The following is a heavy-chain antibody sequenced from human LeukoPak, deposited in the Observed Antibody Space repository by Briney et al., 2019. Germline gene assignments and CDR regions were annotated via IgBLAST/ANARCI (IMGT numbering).Heavy chain of an antibody. Sequence: PGGSLRLSCAASGFTFSTYAMHWVRQAPGKGREWVAVISYDGSNKYYADSVKGRFTISRDNSKNTLYLQMNTLRAEDTAVYYCAKDVSWNWFDPWGQGTLVTVSS. CDR3: AKDVSWNWFDP. V-gene: IGHV3-30*18. J-gene: IGHJ5*02. CDR1: GFTFSTYA. CDR2: ISYDGSNK.